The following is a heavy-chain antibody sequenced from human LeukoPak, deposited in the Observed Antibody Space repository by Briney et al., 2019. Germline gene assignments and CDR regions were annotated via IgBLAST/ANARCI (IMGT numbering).Heavy chain of an antibody. CDR3: ARQTYYYGSGRFYNAGNWFDP. Sequence: SETLSLTCTVSGYSISSGYYWGWIRQPPGKGLEWIGSIYHSGSTYYNPSLKSRVTISVDTPKNQLSLKLSSLTAADTAVYYCARQTYYYGSGRFYNAGNWFDPWGQGTLVTVSS. V-gene: IGHV4-38-2*02. CDR2: IYHSGST. CDR1: GYSISSGYY. J-gene: IGHJ5*02. D-gene: IGHD3-10*01.